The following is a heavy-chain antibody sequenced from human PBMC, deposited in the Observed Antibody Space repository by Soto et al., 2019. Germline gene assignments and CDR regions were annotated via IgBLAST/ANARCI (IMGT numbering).Heavy chain of an antibody. J-gene: IGHJ6*02. CDR3: ARGVTTKDPHYYYYGMDG. CDR1: GGTFSSYA. CDR2: IIPIFGTA. D-gene: IGHD4-17*01. V-gene: IGHV1-69*01. Sequence: QVQLVQSGAEVKKPGSSVKVSCKASGGTFSSYAISWVRQAPGQGLEWMGGIIPIFGTANYAQKFQGRVTITAEESTSTAYMELSSLRSEDTAVYYWARGVTTKDPHYYYYGMDGWGQGTTVTVSS.